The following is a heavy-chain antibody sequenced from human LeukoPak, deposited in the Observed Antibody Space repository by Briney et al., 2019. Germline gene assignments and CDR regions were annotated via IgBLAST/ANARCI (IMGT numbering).Heavy chain of an antibody. CDR1: GFTFSSYE. Sequence: GGSLRLSCAASGFTFSSYEMNWVRQARGKGLEGVSYISSSGSTIYYAESVKGRFTISRDNAKDSLYLQMNSLRAEDTAVYYCAELGITMIGGVWGKGTTVTISS. CDR2: ISSSGSTI. J-gene: IGHJ6*04. D-gene: IGHD3-10*02. V-gene: IGHV3-48*03. CDR3: AELGITMIGGV.